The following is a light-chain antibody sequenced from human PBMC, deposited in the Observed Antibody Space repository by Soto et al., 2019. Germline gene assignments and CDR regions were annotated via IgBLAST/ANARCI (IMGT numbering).Light chain of an antibody. Sequence: QSVLTQPPSASGTPGQRVTISCSGSSSNIGSNYVYWYQQLPGTAPKLLISRNDQRPSGVPDRFSGSKSGTSASLAISRLRSDDEADYYCAAWDDSLSGVVIGGGTKLTVL. CDR2: RND. CDR1: SSNIGSNY. V-gene: IGLV1-47*01. J-gene: IGLJ2*01. CDR3: AAWDDSLSGVV.